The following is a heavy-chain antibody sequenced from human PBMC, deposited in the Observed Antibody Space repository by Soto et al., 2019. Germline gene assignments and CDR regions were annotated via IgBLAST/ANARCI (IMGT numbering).Heavy chain of an antibody. J-gene: IGHJ4*02. CDR1: GGSFSGYY. CDR3: ARGQRYYYDSSGYYLKLYYFDH. D-gene: IGHD3-22*01. Sequence: PSETLSLTCAVYGGSFSGYYWSWIRQPPGKGLEWIGEINHSGSTNYNPSLKSRVTISVDASKNQFSLKLSSVTAADTAVYYCARGQRYYYDSSGYYLKLYYFDHWGQGTLVTVSS. CDR2: INHSGST. V-gene: IGHV4-34*01.